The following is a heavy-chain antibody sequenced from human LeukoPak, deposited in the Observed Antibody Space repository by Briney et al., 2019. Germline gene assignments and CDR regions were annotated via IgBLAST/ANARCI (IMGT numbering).Heavy chain of an antibody. D-gene: IGHD5-18*01. CDR1: GGTFSSYA. CDR3: ARDDGYSYGRPLGY. Sequence: GASVNVSRKASGGTFSSYAISWVRQARAHALEWVGGIIPIFGTANYAQKFQGRVTITADESTSTAYMELSSLRSEDTAVYYCARDDGYSYGRPLGYWGQGTLVTVSS. V-gene: IGHV1-69*13. J-gene: IGHJ4*02. CDR2: IIPIFGTA.